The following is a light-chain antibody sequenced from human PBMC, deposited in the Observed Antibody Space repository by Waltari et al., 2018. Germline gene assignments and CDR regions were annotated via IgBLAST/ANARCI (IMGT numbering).Light chain of an antibody. J-gene: IGKJ2*01. CDR2: LGS. V-gene: IGKV2-28*01. CDR1: QSLLYSNGYNY. Sequence: DIVMTQSPLSLPVTPGEPASISCRSTQSLLYSNGYNYLDWYLQKPGQSPQLLIYLGSNRASGVPDRFSGSGSGTDCTLKISRVEAEDVGVYYCMQTLQSPYTFGQGTKLEIK. CDR3: MQTLQSPYT.